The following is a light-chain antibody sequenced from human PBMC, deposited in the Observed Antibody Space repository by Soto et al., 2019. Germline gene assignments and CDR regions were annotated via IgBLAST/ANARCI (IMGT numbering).Light chain of an antibody. CDR1: QSVRSER. V-gene: IGKV3-20*01. CDR2: DAS. Sequence: IVLTQSPDTLSLSPGERATLSCRASQSVRSERLAWYQQKPGQAPRLVIFDASSRATGIPERFSGSGSGTDFTLTITRLEPEDFAVYYCQQYDVSPITFGLGTRLETK. CDR3: QQYDVSPIT. J-gene: IGKJ5*01.